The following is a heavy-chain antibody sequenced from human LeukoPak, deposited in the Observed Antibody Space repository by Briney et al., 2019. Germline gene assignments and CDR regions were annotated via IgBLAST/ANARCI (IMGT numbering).Heavy chain of an antibody. CDR3: ARLKYQLIFDY. J-gene: IGHJ4*02. CDR2: IDRGSGT. V-gene: IGHV3-53*04. D-gene: IGHD2-2*01. CDR1: GLNVSTNY. Sequence: GGSLRLSCAASGLNVSTNYMSWVRQVPGRGLEWVSVIDRGSGTNYADSVEGRFTISRHKSKNTVYLQMNSLRAEDTAVYYCARLKYQLIFDYWGQGALDTVSS.